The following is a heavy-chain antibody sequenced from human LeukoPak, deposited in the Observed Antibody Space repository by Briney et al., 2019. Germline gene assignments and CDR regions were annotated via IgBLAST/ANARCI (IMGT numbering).Heavy chain of an antibody. CDR2: IKSKTDGGTT. Sequence: GGSLRLSCAASGFTFSNAWMSWVRQAPGKGLEWVGRIKSKTDGGTTDYAAPVKGRFTISRDDSKNTLYLQMNSLKTEDTAVYYCTTDPCKKSYYDILTGYYGWGQGTLVTVSS. CDR1: GFTFSNAW. D-gene: IGHD3-9*01. CDR3: TTDPCKKSYYDILTGYYG. V-gene: IGHV3-15*01. J-gene: IGHJ4*02.